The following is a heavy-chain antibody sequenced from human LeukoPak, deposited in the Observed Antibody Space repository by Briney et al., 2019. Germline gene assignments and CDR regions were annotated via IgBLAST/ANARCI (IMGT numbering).Heavy chain of an antibody. V-gene: IGHV3-53*01. Sequence: GGSLRLSCAASGFTVRSNYMGWVRQAPGKGLEWVSLTHNDGSTYYADSVQGRFIISRDNSENSLYLQMNTLRAEDTAVYYCATRENGIGAAFDIWGRGTMVTVSS. D-gene: IGHD3-16*01. J-gene: IGHJ3*02. CDR3: ATRENGIGAAFDI. CDR1: GFTVRSNY. CDR2: THNDGST.